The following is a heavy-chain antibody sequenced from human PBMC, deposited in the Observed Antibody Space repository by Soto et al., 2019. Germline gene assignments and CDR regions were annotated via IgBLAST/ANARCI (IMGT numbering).Heavy chain of an antibody. CDR2: IYPGDSDT. D-gene: IGHD2-2*01. J-gene: IGHJ6*02. Sequence: GESLKISCKGSGYSFPSGWIGWVREMPGTGLEWMGIIYPGDSDTRYSPSFQGQVTISADKSISTAYLQWSSLQASDTAMYYCARLSARDIVLVPAAKVAYYGMDVWGQGTTVTVSS. CDR1: GYSFPSGW. V-gene: IGHV5-51*01. CDR3: ARLSARDIVLVPAAKVAYYGMDV.